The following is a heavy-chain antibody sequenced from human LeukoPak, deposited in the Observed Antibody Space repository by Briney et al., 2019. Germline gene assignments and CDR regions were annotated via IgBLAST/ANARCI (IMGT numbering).Heavy chain of an antibody. V-gene: IGHV3-21*01. CDR1: GFTFSSYS. D-gene: IGHD4-17*01. Sequence: PGGSLRLSCAASGFTFSSYSIIWVRQAPGKGLEWVSSISSSSSYIYYADSVKGRFTISRDNAKNSLYLQMNSLRAEDTAVYYCARAGSYYGDYGYFDYWGQGTLVTVSS. J-gene: IGHJ4*02. CDR3: ARAGSYYGDYGYFDY. CDR2: ISSSSSYI.